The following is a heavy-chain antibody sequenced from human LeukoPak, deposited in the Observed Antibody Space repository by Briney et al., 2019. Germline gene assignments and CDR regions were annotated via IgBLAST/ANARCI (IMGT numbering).Heavy chain of an antibody. V-gene: IGHV4-59*08. CDR1: GGSISGYY. Sequence: SETLSLTCTVSGGSISGYYWNWIRQPPGKGLEWIGYIYYSGSTNYSPSLKSRVTISLDTSKNQSSLKLSSVTAADTAVYYCARHDGSSWYYAFDVWGQGTMVTVSS. D-gene: IGHD6-13*01. CDR3: ARHDGSSWYYAFDV. CDR2: IYYSGST. J-gene: IGHJ3*01.